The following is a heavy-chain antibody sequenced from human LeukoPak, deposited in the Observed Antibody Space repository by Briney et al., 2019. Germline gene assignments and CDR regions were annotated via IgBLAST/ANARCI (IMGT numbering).Heavy chain of an antibody. CDR3: AKDFFPKTSVYSFED. CDR1: GFSFSSYG. Sequence: GSLRLSCAASGFSFSSYGIHWVRQAPGKGLEWVAVISYDGYVAHYADSVEGRFTISRDNSKNTVYLEMNSLTAEDTAIYYCAKDFFPKTSVYSFEDWGQGTLVTVSS. V-gene: IGHV3-30*18. CDR2: ISYDGYVA. J-gene: IGHJ4*02. D-gene: IGHD1-14*01.